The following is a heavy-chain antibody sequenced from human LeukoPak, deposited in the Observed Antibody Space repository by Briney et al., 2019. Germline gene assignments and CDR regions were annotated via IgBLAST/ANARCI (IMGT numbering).Heavy chain of an antibody. D-gene: IGHD5-18*01. J-gene: IGHJ4*02. CDR3: ARGRKYTSGYRVTELGLGYSDY. CDR1: GYSISSGYY. V-gene: IGHV4-38-2*02. Sequence: PSETLSLTCTVSGYSISSGYYWGWIRQPPGKGLEWIGSIYHSGSTYYNPSLKSRVSMSVDTSKNQFSLKLSSVTAADTAVYYCARGRKYTSGYRVTELGLGYSDYWGQGTLVTVSS. CDR2: IYHSGST.